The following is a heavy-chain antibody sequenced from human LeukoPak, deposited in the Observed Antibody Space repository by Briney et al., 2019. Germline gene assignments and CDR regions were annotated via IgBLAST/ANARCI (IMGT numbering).Heavy chain of an antibody. J-gene: IGHJ6*02. Sequence: GGSLRLSCAASGFTFSSYAMSWVRQAPGKGLEWVSGISTNGGSTSYADSVKGRFTISRDNSKDTLYLQMNSLRAEDTAVYYCARMDDILTGYGGFPYYYYGMDVWGQGTTVTVSS. CDR3: ARMDDILTGYGGFPYYYYGMDV. D-gene: IGHD3-9*01. V-gene: IGHV3-23*01. CDR2: ISTNGGST. CDR1: GFTFSSYA.